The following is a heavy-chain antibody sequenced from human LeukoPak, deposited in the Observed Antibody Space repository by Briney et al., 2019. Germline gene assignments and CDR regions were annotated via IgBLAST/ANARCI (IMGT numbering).Heavy chain of an antibody. CDR3: ARDRVGGLIAALVYYMDV. CDR2: TYYRSKLYN. D-gene: IGHD6-13*01. V-gene: IGHV6-1*01. CDR1: GDIFSSNSAA. Sequence: SQTLSLTCAISGDIFSSNSAAWNWIRQSPSRGLEWLGRTYYRSKLYNDYAVSVKNRITINPDTSKNQFSLQLNSVTPEDTAVYYCARDRVGGLIAALVYYMDVWGKGTTVTVSS. J-gene: IGHJ6*03.